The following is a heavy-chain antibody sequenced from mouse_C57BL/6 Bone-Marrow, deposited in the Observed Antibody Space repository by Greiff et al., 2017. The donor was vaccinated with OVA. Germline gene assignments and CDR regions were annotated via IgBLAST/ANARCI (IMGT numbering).Heavy chain of an antibody. Sequence: EVQLVESGGGLVQPGGSMKLSCVASGFTFSNYWMNWVRQSPEKGLEWVAQIRLKSDNYATHYAESVKGRFTISRDDSKSSVYLQMNNLRAEDTGIYYCTGPHLPTTRGYYYAMDYWGQGTSVTVSS. J-gene: IGHJ4*01. D-gene: IGHD2-1*01. CDR1: GFTFSNYW. V-gene: IGHV6-3*01. CDR2: IRLKSDNYAT. CDR3: TGPHLPTTRGYYYAMDY.